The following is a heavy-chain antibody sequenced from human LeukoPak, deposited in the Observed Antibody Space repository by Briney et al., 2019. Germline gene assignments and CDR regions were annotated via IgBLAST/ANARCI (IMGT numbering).Heavy chain of an antibody. D-gene: IGHD3-16*01. CDR2: ISYDGHNK. Sequence: GGSLRLSCAASGFTFSSYAMHWVRQAPGKGLEWVAVISYDGHNKYHADSVKGRFTISRDNSKNTLYLQMNSLRAEDTAVYYCASGGRDEKGLIDYWGQGTLVTVSS. CDR3: ASGGRDEKGLIDY. J-gene: IGHJ4*02. CDR1: GFTFSSYA. V-gene: IGHV3-30-3*01.